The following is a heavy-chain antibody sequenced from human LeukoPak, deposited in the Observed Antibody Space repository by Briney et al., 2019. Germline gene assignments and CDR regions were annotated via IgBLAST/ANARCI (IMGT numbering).Heavy chain of an antibody. J-gene: IGHJ6*02. D-gene: IGHD3-3*01. Sequence: SETLSLTCAAYGGSFSGYYWSWIRQPPGKGLEWIGEINHSGSTNYNPSLKSRVTISVDTSKNQFSLKLSSVTAADTAVYYCARLDFWSGYYLDGMDVWGQGTTVTVSS. V-gene: IGHV4-34*01. CDR1: GGSFSGYY. CDR3: ARLDFWSGYYLDGMDV. CDR2: INHSGST.